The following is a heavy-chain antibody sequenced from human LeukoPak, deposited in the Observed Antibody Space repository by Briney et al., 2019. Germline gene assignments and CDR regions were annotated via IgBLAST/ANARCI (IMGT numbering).Heavy chain of an antibody. CDR1: GYTFSSYD. J-gene: IGHJ4*02. CDR2: ISGSGGST. Sequence: GGSLRLSCAASGYTFSSYDMSWVRQAPGKGLEWVSAISGSGGSTYYADSVKGRFTISRDNSKNTLYLQMNSLRAEDTAVYYCAKDLLYYDIAPFDYWGQGTLVTVSS. V-gene: IGHV3-23*01. CDR3: AKDLLYYDIAPFDY. D-gene: IGHD3-9*01.